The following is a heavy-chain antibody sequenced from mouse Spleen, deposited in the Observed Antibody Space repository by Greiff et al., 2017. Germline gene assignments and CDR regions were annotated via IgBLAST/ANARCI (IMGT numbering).Heavy chain of an antibody. V-gene: IGHV3-6*01. D-gene: IGHD1-1*01. CDR1: GYSITSGYY. J-gene: IGHJ4*01. CDR3: ARDYYDGSSYYAMDY. CDR2: ISYDGSN. Sequence: EVKLQESGPGLVKPSQSLSLTCSVTGYSITSGYYWNWIRQFPGNKLEWMGYISYDGSNNYNPSLKNRISITRDTSKNQFFLKLNSVTTEDTATYYCARDYYDGSSYYAMDYWGQGTSVTVSS.